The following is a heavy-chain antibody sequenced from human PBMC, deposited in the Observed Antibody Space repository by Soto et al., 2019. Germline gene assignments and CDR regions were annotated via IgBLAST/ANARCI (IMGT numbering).Heavy chain of an antibody. V-gene: IGHV3-33*01. CDR2: IWYDGSNK. CDR1: GFTFSSYG. CDR3: AREAGIPPDYYYYYGMDV. D-gene: IGHD1-20*01. Sequence: GGSLRLSCAASGFTFSSYGMHWVRQAPGKGLEWVAVIWYDGSNKYYADSVKGRFTISRDNSKNTLYLQMNSLRAEDTAVYYCAREAGIPPDYYYYYGMDVWGQGTTVTVSS. J-gene: IGHJ6*02.